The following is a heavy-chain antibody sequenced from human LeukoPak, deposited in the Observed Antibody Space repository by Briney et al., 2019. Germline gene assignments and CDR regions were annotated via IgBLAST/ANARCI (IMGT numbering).Heavy chain of an antibody. V-gene: IGHV1-18*01. CDR3: ARDLSSGGWTLEFDH. CDR1: GYTFSTYG. CDR2: ISAHSGNT. J-gene: IGHJ4*02. Sequence: GASVKVSCKTSGYTFSTYGITWVRQAPGQGFQWMGWISAHSGNTKYAENFQGRIFLTTDTSATTAYMELRSLTSDDTAVYYCARDLSSGGWTLEFDHWGQGSLVTVAS. D-gene: IGHD1-1*01.